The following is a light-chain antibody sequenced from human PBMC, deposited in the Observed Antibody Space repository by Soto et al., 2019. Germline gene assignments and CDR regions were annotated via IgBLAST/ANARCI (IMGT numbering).Light chain of an antibody. CDR1: QSVSSN. J-gene: IGKJ2*01. V-gene: IGKV3-15*01. Sequence: EIVITQSPATLSVSPGERATLSCRASQSVSSNLAWYRQKPGQAPRLLIYGASTRATGIPARFSGSGSGTEFTLTISSLQSEDFAVYYCQQYNNWPRPTFGQGTKLEIK. CDR3: QQYNNWPRPT. CDR2: GAS.